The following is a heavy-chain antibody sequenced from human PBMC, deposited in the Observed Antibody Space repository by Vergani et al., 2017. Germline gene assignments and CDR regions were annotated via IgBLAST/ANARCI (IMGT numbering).Heavy chain of an antibody. D-gene: IGHD2-21*01. V-gene: IGHV3-15*07. CDR1: GFSFRNAW. CDR3: TTDPRYCGDGSCYWLRDHHYYGMDV. CDR2: IKSKFDRGTT. Sequence: EVQLVESGGGIVKPGGSLRLSCVASGFSFRNAWLNWVRRTPGKGLKWAGRIKSKFDRGTTDYAAAVKGRFTISRDDSKNTLFLQMNGLKTEGIGVYYCTTDPRYCGDGSCYWLRDHHYYGMDVWGQGTMVTVSS. J-gene: IGHJ6*02.